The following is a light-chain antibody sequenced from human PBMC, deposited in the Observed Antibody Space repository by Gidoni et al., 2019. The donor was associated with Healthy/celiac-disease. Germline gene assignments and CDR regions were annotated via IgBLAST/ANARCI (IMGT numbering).Light chain of an antibody. CDR2: GAS. V-gene: IGKV3-20*01. CDR1: QSVSSSY. CDR3: QQYGSP. Sequence: TQSPGTLSLSPGERATLSCSASQSVSSSYLAWYQQKPGQAPRLLIYGASSRATGIPDRFSGSGSGTDFTLTISRLEPEDFAVYYCQQYGSPFGGGTKVEIK. J-gene: IGKJ4*01.